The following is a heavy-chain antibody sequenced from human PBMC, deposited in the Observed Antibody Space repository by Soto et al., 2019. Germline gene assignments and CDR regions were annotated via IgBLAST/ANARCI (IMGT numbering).Heavy chain of an antibody. CDR2: IYYSGNT. V-gene: IGHV4-39*01. J-gene: IGHJ5*02. Sequence: KPSETLSLTCTVSGGSISSSSYYWGWIRQPPGKGLEWIGTIYYSGNTYCNPSLKSRVTISVDRSKNLFSLRLSSVTAADTAVYYCATGDAIGFDPWGQGSLVTVSS. CDR1: GGSISSSSYY. CDR3: ATGDAIGFDP. D-gene: IGHD2-2*01.